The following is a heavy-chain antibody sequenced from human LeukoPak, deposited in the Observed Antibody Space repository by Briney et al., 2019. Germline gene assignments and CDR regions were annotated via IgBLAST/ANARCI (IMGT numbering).Heavy chain of an antibody. CDR3: ARPILEYSSSSYWFDP. V-gene: IGHV4-38-2*01. Sequence: SSETLSLTCAVSGYSISSGYYWGWIRQPPGKGLEWIGSINHSGSTYYNPSLKSRVTISVDTSKNQFSLKLSSVTAADTAVYYCARPILEYSSSSYWFDPWGQGTLVTVSS. D-gene: IGHD6-6*01. CDR1: GYSISSGYY. J-gene: IGHJ5*02. CDR2: INHSGST.